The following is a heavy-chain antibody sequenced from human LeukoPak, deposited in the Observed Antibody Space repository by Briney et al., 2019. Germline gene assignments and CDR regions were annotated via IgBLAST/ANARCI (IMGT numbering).Heavy chain of an antibody. Sequence: GESLKISCAGTGFTFSSYAMSWVRQAPGKGLEWVSGISGNGGSTYYADSVKGRFTISRDNSKNTLYLQMSSLRAEDTAVYSCAKHGFGLPGGYWGQGTLVPVSS. V-gene: IGHV3-23*01. CDR1: GFTFSSYA. CDR2: ISGNGGST. J-gene: IGHJ4*02. D-gene: IGHD3-10*01. CDR3: AKHGFGLPGGY.